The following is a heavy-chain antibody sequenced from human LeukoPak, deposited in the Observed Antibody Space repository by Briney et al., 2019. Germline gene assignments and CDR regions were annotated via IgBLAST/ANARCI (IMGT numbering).Heavy chain of an antibody. CDR2: IYYSGST. CDR1: GGSLSSYY. CDR3: ARLYSGSYYVGDY. Sequence: SETLSLTCTVSGGSLSSYYWSWIRQPPGKGLEWIGYIYYSGSTNYNPSLKSRVTISVDTSKNQFSLKLSSVTAADTAVYYCARLYSGSYYVGDYWGQGTLVTVSS. J-gene: IGHJ4*02. V-gene: IGHV4-59*08. D-gene: IGHD1-26*01.